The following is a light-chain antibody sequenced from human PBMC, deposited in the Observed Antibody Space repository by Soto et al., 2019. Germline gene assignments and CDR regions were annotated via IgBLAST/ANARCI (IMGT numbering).Light chain of an antibody. V-gene: IGKV1-39*01. CDR2: AAS. J-gene: IGKJ2*01. Sequence: DIQMTQSPSSLSASVGDRVTITCRASQNINTYLNWCQQKPGKAPNLLIYAASSLQSGVPSRFSGSGSGIDFTLTISSLQPEDFATYYCQQSYSTPYTFGQGTKLEMK. CDR3: QQSYSTPYT. CDR1: QNINTY.